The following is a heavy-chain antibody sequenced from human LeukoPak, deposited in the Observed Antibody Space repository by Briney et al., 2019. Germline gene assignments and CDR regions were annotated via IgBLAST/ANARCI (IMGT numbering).Heavy chain of an antibody. CDR3: STGGRLGSGTFDF. CDR2: IKSKTAGGTT. V-gene: IGHV3-15*01. Sequence: PGGSLRLSCAASGFTFNNAWINWVRQAPEKGLEWVGRIKSKTAGGTTDYAAPVKGRFTISRDDSINTLYLQIDSLKTEDTAVYYCSTGGRLGSGTFDFWGQGTLVTVSS. CDR1: GFTFNNAW. D-gene: IGHD2/OR15-2a*01. J-gene: IGHJ4*02.